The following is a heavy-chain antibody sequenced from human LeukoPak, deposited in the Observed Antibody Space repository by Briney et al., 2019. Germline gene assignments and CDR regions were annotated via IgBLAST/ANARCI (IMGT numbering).Heavy chain of an antibody. CDR1: GGSISSYY. J-gene: IGHJ4*02. D-gene: IGHD3-3*01. CDR2: IYTSGST. V-gene: IGHV4-4*09. CDR3: ARHAAPKTYYDFWSGYYSYYFDY. Sequence: SETLSLTCTVSGGSISSYYWSWIRQPPGKGLEWIGYIYTSGSTNYNPSLKSRVTISVDTSKNQFSLKLSSVTAADTAVYYCARHAAPKTYYDFWSGYYSYYFDYWGQGTLVTVSS.